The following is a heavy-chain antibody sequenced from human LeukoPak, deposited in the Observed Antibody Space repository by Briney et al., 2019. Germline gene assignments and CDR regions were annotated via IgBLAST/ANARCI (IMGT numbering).Heavy chain of an antibody. V-gene: IGHV3-23*01. CDR1: GFTFSSYA. D-gene: IGHD6-13*01. J-gene: IGHJ4*02. Sequence: GGSLRLSCAASGFTFSSYAMSWVRQAPGKGLEWISTFSESSGSAHYADSVKGRFTISRDISKNTLYLQMNSLRAEDTAVYYCARDPSRSWWGYFDYWGQGALVTVSS. CDR3: ARDPSRSWWGYFDY. CDR2: FSESSGSA.